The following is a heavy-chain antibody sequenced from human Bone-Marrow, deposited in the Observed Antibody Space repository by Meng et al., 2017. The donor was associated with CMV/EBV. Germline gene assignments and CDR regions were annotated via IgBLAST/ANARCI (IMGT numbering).Heavy chain of an antibody. CDR2: INHSGST. Sequence: GSLRLSCAVYGGSFSGYYWSWIRQPPGKGLEWIGEINHSGSTNYNPSLKSRVTISVDTSKNQFSLKLSSVTAADTAVYYCARGVTIFGVVIELEDTFDPWGQGTLVTVSS. CDR1: GGSFSGYY. CDR3: ARGVTIFGVVIELEDTFDP. V-gene: IGHV4-34*01. D-gene: IGHD3-3*01. J-gene: IGHJ5*02.